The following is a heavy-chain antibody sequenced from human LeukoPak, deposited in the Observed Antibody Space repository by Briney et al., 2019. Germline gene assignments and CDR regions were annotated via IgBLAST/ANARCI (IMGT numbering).Heavy chain of an antibody. Sequence: PSETLSLTCTVSSDSISSYYWSWIRQPPGKGLEWIGYIYYSGTTKYNPSLKSRVTISVDTSKNQFSLKLSSVTAADTAVYYCAREGGLPPPYNWFDPWGQGTLVTVSS. CDR3: AREGGLPPPYNWFDP. CDR2: IYYSGTT. D-gene: IGHD1-26*01. CDR1: SDSISSYY. J-gene: IGHJ5*02. V-gene: IGHV4-59*01.